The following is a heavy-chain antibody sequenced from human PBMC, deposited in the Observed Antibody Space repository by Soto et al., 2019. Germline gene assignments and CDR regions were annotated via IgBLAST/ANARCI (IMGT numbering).Heavy chain of an antibody. J-gene: IGHJ4*02. Sequence: QVQLVQSGAEVKKPGSSVKVSCKASGGTFSSYAISWVRQAPGQGLEWMGEIIPIFGTANYAQKFQGRVTITADESTSTAYMELSSLRSEDTAVYYCAWRLRMTTERGGTDYWGQGTLVTVSS. CDR2: IIPIFGTA. V-gene: IGHV1-69*12. D-gene: IGHD4-4*01. CDR3: AWRLRMTTERGGTDY. CDR1: GGTFSSYA.